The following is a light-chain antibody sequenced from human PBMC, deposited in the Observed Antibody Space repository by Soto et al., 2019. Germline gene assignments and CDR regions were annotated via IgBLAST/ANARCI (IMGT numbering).Light chain of an antibody. CDR2: EGS. CDR3: CSYAGSGNVV. Sequence: QSALTQPPSASGSPGQSVTISCTGTSSDVGGYDLVSWYQQYPGKAPKLMIYEGSKRPSGVSNRFSGSKSGNTASLTISGLQAEDEADYYCCSYAGSGNVVFGGGTKLTVL. CDR1: SSDVGGYDL. J-gene: IGLJ2*01. V-gene: IGLV2-23*01.